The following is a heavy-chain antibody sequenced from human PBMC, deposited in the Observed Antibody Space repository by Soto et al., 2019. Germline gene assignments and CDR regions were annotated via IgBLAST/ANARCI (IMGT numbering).Heavy chain of an antibody. V-gene: IGHV1-2*04. D-gene: IGHD5-18*01. CDR2: INPNSGGT. J-gene: IGHJ6*03. Sequence: ASVKVSCKASGYTFTGYYMHWVRQAPGQGLEWMGWINPNSGGTNYAQKFQGWVTMTRDTSISTAYMELSRLRSDDTAVYYCAIDRAEKDSYGSDYYFIDGWGKGTTDTLSS. CDR3: AIDRAEKDSYGSDYYFIDG. CDR1: GYTFTGYY.